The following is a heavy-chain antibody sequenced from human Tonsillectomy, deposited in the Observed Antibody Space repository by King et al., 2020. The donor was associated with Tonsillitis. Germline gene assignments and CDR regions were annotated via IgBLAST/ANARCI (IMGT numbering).Heavy chain of an antibody. CDR3: ARDPHYNWNYVGPFDY. CDR2: IKEDGSEK. CDR1: GFTFSRYW. V-gene: IGHV3-7*03. D-gene: IGHD1-7*01. J-gene: IGHJ4*02. Sequence: VQLVESGGGLVQPGGSLRLSCAASGFTFSRYWMSWVRQAPGKGLEWVANIKEDGSEKYYVDSVKGRFTISRDNARNSLYLQMSSLRAEDTAVYYCARDPHYNWNYVGPFDYWGQGTLVTVSS.